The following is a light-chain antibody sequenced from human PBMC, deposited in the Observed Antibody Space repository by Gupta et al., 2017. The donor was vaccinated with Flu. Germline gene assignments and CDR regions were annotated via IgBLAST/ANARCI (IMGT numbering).Light chain of an antibody. CDR3: QQYNNWPQT. V-gene: IGKV3-15*01. J-gene: IGKJ1*01. Sequence: ERVLTQSPATLSVSPGERVTLSCRASQSVSSNLAWYQQKPGQAPRLLIHGASTRATGIPARFSGSGSGTEFTLTISSLQSEDFAVYYCQQYNNWPQTFGQGTKVEIK. CDR2: GAS. CDR1: QSVSSN.